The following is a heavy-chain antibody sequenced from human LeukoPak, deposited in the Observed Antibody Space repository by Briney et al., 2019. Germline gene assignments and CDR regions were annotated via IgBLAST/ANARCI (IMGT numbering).Heavy chain of an antibody. D-gene: IGHD2-2*01. V-gene: IGHV1-2*02. J-gene: IGHJ6*03. CDR1: GYTFTGYY. CDR3: ARGVAVPAAIYYYYYYMDV. Sequence: ASVKVSCKASGYTFTGYYMHWVRQAPGQGLEWMGWINPNHGDTNYAQKFQDRVSMTRDTSISTAYMHLSRLRSADTAVYYCARGVAVPAAIYYYYYYMDVWGKGTTVTISS. CDR2: INPNHGDT.